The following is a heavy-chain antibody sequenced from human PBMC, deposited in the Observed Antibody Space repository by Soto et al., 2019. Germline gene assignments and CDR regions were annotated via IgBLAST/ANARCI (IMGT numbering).Heavy chain of an antibody. CDR3: ASSGRIQDAFHI. V-gene: IGHV4-39*07. CDR1: GGSITSSSYY. J-gene: IGHJ3*02. Sequence: PSETLSLTCTVSGGSITSSSYYWGWIRQPPGKGLEWIGSIYYSGSTYYNPSLKSRVTISVDTSKNQFSLKLSSVTAADTAVYYCASSGRIQDAFHIWGQGTMVTVSS. CDR2: IYYSGST. D-gene: IGHD1-26*01.